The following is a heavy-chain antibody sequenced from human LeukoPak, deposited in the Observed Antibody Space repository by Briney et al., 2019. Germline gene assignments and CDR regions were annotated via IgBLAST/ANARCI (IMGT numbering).Heavy chain of an antibody. CDR3: ARETYYYDSSGYYYTEFSSGMDV. Sequence: GGSLRLSCAASGFTFSSYAMSWVRQAPGKGLEWVSAISGSGGSTYYADSVKGRFTISRDNSKNTLYLQMNSLRAEDTAVYYCARETYYYDSSGYYYTEFSSGMDVWGQGTTVTVSS. D-gene: IGHD3-22*01. V-gene: IGHV3-23*01. CDR1: GFTFSSYA. CDR2: ISGSGGST. J-gene: IGHJ6*02.